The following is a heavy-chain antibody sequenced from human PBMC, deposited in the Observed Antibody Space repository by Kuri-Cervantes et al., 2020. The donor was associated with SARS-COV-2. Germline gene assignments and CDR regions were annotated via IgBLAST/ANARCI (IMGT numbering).Heavy chain of an antibody. J-gene: IGHJ4*02. CDR1: GFTFSPYG. Sequence: LSLTCAASGFTFSPYGMQWVRQAPGKGLEWVAVISYDGSNKYYADSVKGRFTISRDNSKSTLYLQMNSLRAEDTAVYYCARDLKESKGMDFDYWGQGTLVTVSS. CDR2: ISYDGSNK. V-gene: IGHV3-30*03. CDR3: ARDLKESKGMDFDY. D-gene: IGHD5-24*01.